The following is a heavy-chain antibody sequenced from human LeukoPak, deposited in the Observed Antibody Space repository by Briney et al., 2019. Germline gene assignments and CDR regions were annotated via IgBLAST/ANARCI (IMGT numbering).Heavy chain of an antibody. CDR2: IYYSGST. V-gene: IGHV4-59*08. CDR1: GGSISSYY. J-gene: IGHJ2*01. CDR3: ARSLVTGLGCYFDL. D-gene: IGHD2-21*02. Sequence: ASETLSLTCTVSGGSISSYYWSRVRQPPGKGLEWIGYIYYSGSTNYNPSRKSRVTISVDTSKNQFSLKLSSVTAADTAVYYCARSLVTGLGCYFDLWGRGTLVTVSS.